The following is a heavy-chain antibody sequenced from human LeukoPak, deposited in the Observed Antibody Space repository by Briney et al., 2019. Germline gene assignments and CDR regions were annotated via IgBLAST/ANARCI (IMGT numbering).Heavy chain of an antibody. V-gene: IGHV4-59*12. D-gene: IGHD3-16*01. CDR1: GSSISSYY. J-gene: IGHJ4*02. CDR3: ARDGADYYFDY. Sequence: KASETLSLTCTVSGSSISSYYWSWIRQPPGKGLEWIGYIYYTGSTNYSPSLKSRVTISVDKSKNQFSLKLSSVTAADTAVYYCARDGADYYFDYWGQGTLVTVSS. CDR2: IYYTGST.